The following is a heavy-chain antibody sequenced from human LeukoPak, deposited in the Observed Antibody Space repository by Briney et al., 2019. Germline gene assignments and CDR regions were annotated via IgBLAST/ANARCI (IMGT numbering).Heavy chain of an antibody. CDR3: ATNDCSSTSCPDDY. J-gene: IGHJ4*02. Sequence: SETLSLTCAVYGGPFSGYYWSWIRQPPGKGLEWIGEINHSGSTNYNPSLKRRVNISVDTSKNQFSLKLSSVTAADTAVYYCATNDCSSTSCPDDYWGQGTLVTVSS. CDR2: INHSGST. CDR1: GGPFSGYY. D-gene: IGHD2-2*01. V-gene: IGHV4-34*01.